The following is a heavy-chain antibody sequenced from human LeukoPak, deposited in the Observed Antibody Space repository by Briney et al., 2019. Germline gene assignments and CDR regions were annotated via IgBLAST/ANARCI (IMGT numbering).Heavy chain of an antibody. CDR3: ARSPSTYYYGSGSYYWKGYFDY. J-gene: IGHJ4*02. D-gene: IGHD3-10*01. V-gene: IGHV4-30-2*01. CDR1: GGSISSGGYS. Sequence: PSETLSLTCAVSGGSISSGGYSWSWIRQPPGKGLEWIEYIYHSGSTYYNPSLKSRVTISVDRSKNQFSLKLSSVTAADTAVYYCARSPSTYYYGSGSYYWKGYFDYWGQGTLVTVSS. CDR2: IYHSGST.